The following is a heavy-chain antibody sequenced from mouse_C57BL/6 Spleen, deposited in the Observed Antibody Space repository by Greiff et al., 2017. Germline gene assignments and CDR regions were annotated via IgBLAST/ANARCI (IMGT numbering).Heavy chain of an antibody. CDR2: IYPGSGNT. CDR1: GYTFTDYY. V-gene: IGHV1-76*01. CDR3: ASPANFDGFAY. Sequence: QVQLQQSGAELVRPGASVKLSCKASGYTFTDYYINWVKQRPGQGLEWIARIYPGSGNTYYNEKFKGKATLTAEKSSSTAYMQLSSLTSEDSAVYFCASPANFDGFAYWGKGTLVTVSA. J-gene: IGHJ3*01. D-gene: IGHD4-1*01.